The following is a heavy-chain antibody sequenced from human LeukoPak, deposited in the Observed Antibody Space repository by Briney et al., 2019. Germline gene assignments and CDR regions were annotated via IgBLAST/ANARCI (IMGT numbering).Heavy chain of an antibody. V-gene: IGHV3-48*04. CDR1: GFTFSSYS. D-gene: IGHD1-26*01. Sequence: GGSLRLSCAASGFTFSSYSMNWVRQAPGKGLEWVSYISSSSSTIYYADSVKGRFTISRDNAKNSLYLQMNSLRAEDTAVYYCAREQESGSYAYFDYWGQGTLVTVSS. CDR2: ISSSSSTI. J-gene: IGHJ4*02. CDR3: AREQESGSYAYFDY.